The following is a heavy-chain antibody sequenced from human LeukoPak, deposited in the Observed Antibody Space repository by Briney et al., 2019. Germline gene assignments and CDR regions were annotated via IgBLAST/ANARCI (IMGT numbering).Heavy chain of an antibody. CDR2: ICGRGGAT. CDR3: ARGGVDYYGSGTYYLMYYFDY. D-gene: IGHD3-10*01. Sequence: GGSLRLSCAASGFTFNTYGMSCVRQAPGKGLEWVSGICGRGGATYYADSVKGRFTSSRDDPHNTLYLQMNSLRADDTAVYFCARGGVDYYGSGTYYLMYYFDYWGQGALVTVSS. V-gene: IGHV3-23*01. J-gene: IGHJ4*02. CDR1: GFTFNTYG.